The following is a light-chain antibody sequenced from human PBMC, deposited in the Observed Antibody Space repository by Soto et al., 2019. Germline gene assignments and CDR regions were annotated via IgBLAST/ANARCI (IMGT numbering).Light chain of an antibody. CDR3: QSSDSSLSGPV. V-gene: IGLV1-40*01. CDR1: SSNIGAGYD. J-gene: IGLJ2*01. CDR2: GNN. Sequence: QSVLTQPPSVSGAPGQRVTIPCTGGSSNIGAGYDVHWYQQIPGTAPRLLVYGNNNRPSGVPDRFSGSQSGTSASLAIAGLQAEDEADYCCQSSDSSLSGPVFGGGTKLTVL.